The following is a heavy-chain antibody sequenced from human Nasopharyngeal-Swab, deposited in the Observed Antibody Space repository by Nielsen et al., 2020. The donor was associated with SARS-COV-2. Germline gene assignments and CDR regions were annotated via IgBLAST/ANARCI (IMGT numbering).Heavy chain of an antibody. J-gene: IGHJ5*02. Sequence: SDTLSLPCTVSGGPISSSSYYWGWIRQPPGKGLEWIGSIYYSGSTYYNPSLKSRVTISVDTSKNQFSLKLSSVTAADTAVYYCARPSRHFWSGQDPWFDPWGQGTLVTVSS. CDR3: ARPSRHFWSGQDPWFDP. D-gene: IGHD3-3*02. CDR2: IYYSGST. CDR1: GGPISSSSYY. V-gene: IGHV4-39*01.